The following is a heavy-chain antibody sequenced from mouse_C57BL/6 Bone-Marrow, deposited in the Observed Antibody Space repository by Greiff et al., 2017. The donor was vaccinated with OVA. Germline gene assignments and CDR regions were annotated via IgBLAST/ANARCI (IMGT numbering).Heavy chain of an antibody. CDR3: ARGGYDYDRFAY. J-gene: IGHJ3*01. CDR2: INPNNGGT. Sequence: VQLKQSGPELVKPGASVKIPCKASGYTFTDYNMDWVKQSHGKSLEWIGDINPNNGGTIYNQKFKGKATLTVDKSSSTAYMELRSLTSEDTAVFYCARGGYDYDRFAYWGQGTLVTVSA. V-gene: IGHV1-18*01. D-gene: IGHD2-4*01. CDR1: GYTFTDYN.